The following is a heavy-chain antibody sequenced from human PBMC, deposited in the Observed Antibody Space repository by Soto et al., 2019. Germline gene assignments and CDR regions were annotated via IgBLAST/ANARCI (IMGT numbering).Heavy chain of an antibody. CDR3: ARSIVVVRARFDY. Sequence: SVKVSCKASGGTFSSYTISWVRQAPGQGLEWMGRIIPILGIANYAQKFQGRVTITADKSTSTAYMELSSLRSEDTAVYYCARSIVVVRARFDYWGQGTLVTVSS. CDR1: GGTFSSYT. V-gene: IGHV1-69*02. CDR2: IIPILGIA. D-gene: IGHD2-2*01. J-gene: IGHJ4*02.